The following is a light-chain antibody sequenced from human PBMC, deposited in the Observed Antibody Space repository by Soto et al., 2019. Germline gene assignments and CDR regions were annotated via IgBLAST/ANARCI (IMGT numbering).Light chain of an antibody. V-gene: IGKV1-17*03. CDR3: QQANSFPLT. CDR1: QDVRDY. CDR2: AF. Sequence: DIQMTQFPSAMSASVGDRFTITCRASQDVRDYLAWFQHKPGNVPKSLIYAFTLQSGVPSRFSGSGAGTEFTRTITGLQPEDFATDYCQQANSFPLTFGGGTKVDIK. J-gene: IGKJ4*01.